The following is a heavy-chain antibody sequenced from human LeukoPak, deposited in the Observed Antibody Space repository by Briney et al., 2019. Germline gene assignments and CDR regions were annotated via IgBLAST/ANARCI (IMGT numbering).Heavy chain of an antibody. V-gene: IGHV4-34*01. CDR3: ARGRRLPYSYGCPDC. Sequence: KPSETLSLTCAVYGGSFSGYYWSWIRQPPGKGPGWIGEINHSGSTNYNPSLKSRVTISVDTSKNQFSLKLSSVTAADTAVYCCARGRRLPYSYGCPDCWGQGTLVTVSS. J-gene: IGHJ4*02. CDR1: GGSFSGYY. CDR2: INHSGST. D-gene: IGHD5-18*01.